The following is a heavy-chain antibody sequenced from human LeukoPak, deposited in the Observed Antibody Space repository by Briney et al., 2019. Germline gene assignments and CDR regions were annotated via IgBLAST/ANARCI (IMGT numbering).Heavy chain of an antibody. J-gene: IGHJ4*02. V-gene: IGHV4-39*07. D-gene: IGHD3-16*01. CDR2: IYYSGST. Sequence: SETLSLTCTVSGGSISSSSYYWGWIRQPPGKGLEWIGSIYYSGSTYYNPSLKSRVTISVDTSKNQFSLKLSSVTAADTAVYYCARVLAESVDYWGQGTLDTVSS. CDR3: ARVLAESVDY. CDR1: GGSISSSSYY.